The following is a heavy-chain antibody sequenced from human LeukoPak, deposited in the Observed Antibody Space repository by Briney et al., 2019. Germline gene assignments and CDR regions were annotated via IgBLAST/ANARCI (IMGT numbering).Heavy chain of an antibody. CDR2: IYSGGST. Sequence: GGSLRLSCAASGFTVSSNYMSWVRQAPGKGLEWVSVIYSGGSTYYADSVKGRFTISRDNAKNSLYLQMNSLRAEDTAVYYCAGTYGSGSYDWFDPWGQGTLVTVSS. CDR3: AGTYGSGSYDWFDP. J-gene: IGHJ5*02. V-gene: IGHV3-53*01. D-gene: IGHD3-10*01. CDR1: GFTVSSNY.